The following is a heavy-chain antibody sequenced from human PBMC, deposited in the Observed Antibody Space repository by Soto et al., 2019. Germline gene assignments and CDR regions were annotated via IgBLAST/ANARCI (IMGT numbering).Heavy chain of an antibody. J-gene: IGHJ3*02. Sequence: QVQLQESGPGLVKPSETLSLTCTVSGGSISSYYWRWIRQPPGKGREWIGYIYYSGSTNYNPSLNSLAAISVDSSKNQFSLKLTSVTAAATAVYYCAGHYYYSSDPLGDAFDIWGQCTMVTVSS. CDR1: GGSISSYY. V-gene: IGHV4-59*08. D-gene: IGHD3-22*01. CDR2: IYYSGST. CDR3: AGHYYYSSDPLGDAFDI.